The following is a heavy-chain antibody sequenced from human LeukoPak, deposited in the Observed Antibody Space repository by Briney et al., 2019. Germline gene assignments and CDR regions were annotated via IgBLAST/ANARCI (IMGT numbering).Heavy chain of an antibody. CDR3: ARDPRDGYGHFDH. Sequence: PGGSLRLSCAASGFTFSGNHMNWVRQAPGKGLEWISVIYIDGYTYYADSVKGRFTISRDNSKNTLYLQMNSLKPDDTAIYDCARDPRDGYGHFDHWGQGTLVTVSS. V-gene: IGHV3-66*02. D-gene: IGHD5-24*01. CDR1: GFTFSGNH. CDR2: IYIDGYT. J-gene: IGHJ4*02.